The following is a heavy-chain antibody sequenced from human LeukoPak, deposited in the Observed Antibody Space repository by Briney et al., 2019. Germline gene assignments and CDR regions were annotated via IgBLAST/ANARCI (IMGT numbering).Heavy chain of an antibody. CDR3: ARSGSHLWFGELSLSY. V-gene: IGHV4-59*01. CDR2: IYSSGTT. CDR1: GGSIRSYY. Sequence: SETLSLTCIVSGGSIRSYYWSWVRQPPGKGLEWIGYIYSSGTTNYNPSLKSRVTISIDTSKNQFSLKLSSVTAADTAVYYCARSGSHLWFGELSLSYWGQGTLVTVSS. D-gene: IGHD3-10*01. J-gene: IGHJ4*02.